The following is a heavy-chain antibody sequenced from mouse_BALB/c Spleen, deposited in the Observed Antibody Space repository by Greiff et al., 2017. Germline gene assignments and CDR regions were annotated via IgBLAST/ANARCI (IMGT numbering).Heavy chain of an antibody. V-gene: IGHV5-6-3*01. CDR2: INSNGGST. Sequence: EVQGVESGGGLVQPGGSLKLSCAASGFTFSSYGMSWVRQTPDKRLELVATINSNGGSTYYPDSVKGRFTISRDNAKNTLYLQMSSLKSEDTAMYYCARDNYGSSIFAYWGQGTLVTVSA. D-gene: IGHD1-1*01. CDR1: GFTFSSYG. J-gene: IGHJ3*01. CDR3: ARDNYGSSIFAY.